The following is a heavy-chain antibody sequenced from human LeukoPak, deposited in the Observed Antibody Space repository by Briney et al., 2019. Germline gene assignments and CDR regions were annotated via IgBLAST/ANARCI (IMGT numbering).Heavy chain of an antibody. J-gene: IGHJ6*02. D-gene: IGHD3-10*01. CDR3: ARGGVMKGYYGSGRRYGMDV. CDR1: GGTFSSYA. V-gene: IGHV1-69*13. Sequence: GASVTVSCTASGGTFSSYAISWVRQAPGQGLEWMGGIIPIFGTANYAQKFQGRVTITADEPTSTAYMELSSLRSEDTAVCYCARGGVMKGYYGSGRRYGMDVWGQGTTVTVSS. CDR2: IIPIFGTA.